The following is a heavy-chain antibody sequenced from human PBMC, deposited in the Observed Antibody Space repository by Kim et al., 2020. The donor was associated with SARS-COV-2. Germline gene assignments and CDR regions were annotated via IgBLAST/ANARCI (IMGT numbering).Heavy chain of an antibody. Sequence: GGSLRLSCAASGFTFSSYAMHWVRQAPGKGLEWVAVIWYDGSNKYYADSVKGRFTISRDNSKNTLYLQMNSLRAEDTAVYYCAKVAAGIDPDYYDSSGYYSSYFDYWGQGTLVTVSS. J-gene: IGHJ4*02. D-gene: IGHD3-22*01. CDR2: IWYDGSNK. V-gene: IGHV3-33*06. CDR1: GFTFSSYA. CDR3: AKVAAGIDPDYYDSSGYYSSYFDY.